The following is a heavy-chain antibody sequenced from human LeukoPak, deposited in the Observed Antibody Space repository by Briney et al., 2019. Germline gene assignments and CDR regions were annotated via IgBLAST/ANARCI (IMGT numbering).Heavy chain of an antibody. V-gene: IGHV3-30*02. CDR3: ANLPSIAARRGDFDY. CDR2: IRYDGSNK. J-gene: IGHJ4*02. CDR1: GFTFSSYG. Sequence: GGSLRLSCAASGFTFSSYGMHWVRQAPGKGLEWVAFIRYDGSNKYYADSVKGRFTISRDNSKNTLYLQMNSLRAEDTAVYYCANLPSIAARRGDFDYWGQGTLVPVSS. D-gene: IGHD6-6*01.